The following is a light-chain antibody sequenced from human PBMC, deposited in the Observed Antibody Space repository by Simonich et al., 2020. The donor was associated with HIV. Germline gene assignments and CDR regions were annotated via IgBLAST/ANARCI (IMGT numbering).Light chain of an antibody. CDR3: QQRSNWPPLT. V-gene: IGKV3D-20*02. Sequence: EIVLTQSPGTLSWSPGERATLSCRASQSVSSSYLAWYPQKPGQAPRLLIYDASNSATGIPARFSGSGSGTDFTLTISSLEPEDFAVYYCQQRSNWPPLTFGGGTKVEIK. CDR2: DAS. CDR1: QSVSSSY. J-gene: IGKJ4*01.